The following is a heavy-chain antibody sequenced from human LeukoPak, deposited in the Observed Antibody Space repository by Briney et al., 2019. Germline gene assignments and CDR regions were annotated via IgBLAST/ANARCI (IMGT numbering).Heavy chain of an antibody. V-gene: IGHV4-34*01. Sequence: SETLSLTCAVYGGSFSGYYWSWIRQPPGKGLEWIGEINHSGSTNYNPSLKSRVTISVDTSKNQFSLKLSSVTAADTAVYYCAREGVVVPAAISPHDAFDIWGQGTMVTVSS. J-gene: IGHJ3*02. CDR1: GGSFSGYY. D-gene: IGHD2-2*02. CDR3: AREGVVVPAAISPHDAFDI. CDR2: INHSGST.